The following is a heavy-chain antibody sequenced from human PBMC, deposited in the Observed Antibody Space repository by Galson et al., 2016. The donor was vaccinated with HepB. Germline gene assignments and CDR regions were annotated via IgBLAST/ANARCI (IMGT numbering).Heavy chain of an antibody. D-gene: IGHD2-21*01. J-gene: IGHJ4*02. CDR3: ARHPFRAGGGSYSRIDY. CDR1: GGSISRNTYY. Sequence: SETLSLTCTVSGGSISRNTYYWGWIRQPPGKELEWLGSIYSTGAISYNPSLKSRVTLSVDTSKSQFSLRLTSVTAADTAVYVCARHPFRAGGGSYSRIDYWGRGTLVTVSS. V-gene: IGHV4-39*01. CDR2: IYSTGAI.